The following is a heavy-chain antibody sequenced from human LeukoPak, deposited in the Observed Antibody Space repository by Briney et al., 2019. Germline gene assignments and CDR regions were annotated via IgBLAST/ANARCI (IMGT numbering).Heavy chain of an antibody. V-gene: IGHV4-39*01. Sequence: SETLSLTCSVSGGFISSSSYYWGWIRQPPGKGLEWIGTIYYSGDTYYNPSLKSRITISIDTSKNQFSLKLSSVTAADTAVYYCARLELNQLTGVTPRFDAFDIWGQGTMVTVSS. D-gene: IGHD4-23*01. CDR3: ARLELNQLTGVTPRFDAFDI. J-gene: IGHJ3*02. CDR1: GGFISSSSYY. CDR2: IYYSGDT.